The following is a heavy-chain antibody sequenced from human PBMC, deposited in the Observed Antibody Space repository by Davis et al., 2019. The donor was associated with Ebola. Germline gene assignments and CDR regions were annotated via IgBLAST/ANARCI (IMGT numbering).Heavy chain of an antibody. D-gene: IGHD5-12*01. CDR1: GGSISSYY. CDR2: IYYSGST. J-gene: IGHJ4*02. V-gene: IGHV4-59*12. Sequence: PGGSLRLSCTVSGGSISSYYWSWIRQPPGKGLEWIGYIYYSGSTNYNPSLKSRVTISVDTSKNQLSLQLDSVTPEDTAVYYCARGWLRSGFDSWGQGTLVTVSS. CDR3: ARGWLRSGFDS.